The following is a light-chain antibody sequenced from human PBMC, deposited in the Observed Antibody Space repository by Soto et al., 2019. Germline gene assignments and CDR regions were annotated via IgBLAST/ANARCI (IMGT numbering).Light chain of an antibody. CDR3: QQSYNIPLT. J-gene: IGKJ3*01. CDR1: QTINSY. V-gene: IGKV1-39*01. Sequence: DIQMTESPSSLSASVGYTVTITCLASQTINSYLNWYQQKPGQAPKLLIYVASSLQSGVPSRFSGRGSGTDFTLTISSLEPEDFETYYCQQSYNIPLTFGPGTMVDLK. CDR2: VAS.